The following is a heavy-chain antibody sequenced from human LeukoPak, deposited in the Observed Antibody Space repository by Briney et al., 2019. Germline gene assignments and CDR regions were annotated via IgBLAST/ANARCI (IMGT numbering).Heavy chain of an antibody. CDR1: GGTFSSYA. D-gene: IGHD1-1*01. V-gene: IGHV1-69*13. J-gene: IGHJ3*02. Sequence: SVKVSCKASGGTFSSYAISWVRQAPGQGLEWMGGIIPIFGTANYAQKFQGRVTITADESTSTAYMELSSLRSEDTAVYYCARERTFGTPGAFDIWGQGTMVTVSS. CDR3: ARERTFGTPGAFDI. CDR2: IIPIFGTA.